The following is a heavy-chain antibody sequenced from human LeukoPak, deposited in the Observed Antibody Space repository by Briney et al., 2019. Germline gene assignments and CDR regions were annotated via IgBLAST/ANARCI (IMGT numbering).Heavy chain of an antibody. CDR1: GGSISSGGYS. J-gene: IGHJ3*02. V-gene: IGHV4-30-2*01. CDR3: ARRTHHTVTSAFDI. Sequence: PSETLSLTCAVSGGSISSGGYSWSWIRQPPGKGLEWIGYIYHSGSTYYNPSLKSRVTISVDTSKNQFSLKLSSVTAADTAVYYCARRTHHTVTSAFDIWGQGTMVTVSS. D-gene: IGHD4-17*01. CDR2: IYHSGST.